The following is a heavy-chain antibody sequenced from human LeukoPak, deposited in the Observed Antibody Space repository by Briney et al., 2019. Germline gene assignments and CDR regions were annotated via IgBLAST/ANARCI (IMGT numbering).Heavy chain of an antibody. V-gene: IGHV1-8*03. J-gene: IGHJ3*02. Sequence: ASVTVSCKASGYTFTSYDINWVRQAPGQGLEWMGWMNPNSGNTGYAQKFQGRVTITRNTSISTAYMELSSLRSEDTAVYYCARGGLVGSLDAFDIWGQGTMVTVSS. CDR2: MNPNSGNT. CDR3: ARGGLVGSLDAFDI. CDR1: GYTFTSYD. D-gene: IGHD6-19*01.